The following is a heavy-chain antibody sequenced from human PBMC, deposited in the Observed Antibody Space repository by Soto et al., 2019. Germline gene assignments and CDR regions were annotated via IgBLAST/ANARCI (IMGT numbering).Heavy chain of an antibody. D-gene: IGHD3-16*01. CDR3: ARGTFAMTTLGGGIDALQDNGFDP. Sequence: EVQVVESGGGLVQPGGSLRLSCAASGFTVSSHYMTWVRQAPGKGLEWVSVIYSGGSTFYADSVKGRFTISRDNSKNTLYLQMNSLRAEDTAVYSCARGTFAMTTLGGGIDALQDNGFDPWGQGTLVTVSS. V-gene: IGHV3-66*01. CDR2: IYSGGST. J-gene: IGHJ5*02. CDR1: GFTVSSHY.